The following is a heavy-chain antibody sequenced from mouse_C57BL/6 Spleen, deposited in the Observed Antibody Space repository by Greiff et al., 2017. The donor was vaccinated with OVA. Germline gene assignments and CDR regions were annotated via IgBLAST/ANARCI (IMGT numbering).Heavy chain of an antibody. CDR2: ISYDGSN. CDR3: ARGTGSPWYFDV. J-gene: IGHJ1*03. D-gene: IGHD4-1*01. Sequence: VQLKESGPGLVKPSQSLSLTCSVTGYSITSGYYWNWIRQFPGNKLEWMGYISYDGSNNYNPSLKNRISITRDTSKNQFFLKLNSVTTEDTATYYCARGTGSPWYFDVWGTGTTVTVSS. V-gene: IGHV3-6*01. CDR1: GYSITSGYY.